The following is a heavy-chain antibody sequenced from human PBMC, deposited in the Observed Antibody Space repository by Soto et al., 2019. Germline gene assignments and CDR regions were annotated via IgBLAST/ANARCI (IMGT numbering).Heavy chain of an antibody. CDR3: AKLPQYDILTGSLNYFDY. Sequence: GGARRLPCAGSGVTVSRNYMSLGRQAPGKGPEGVSVIYSGGSTYYADSVKGRFTISRDNSKNSLYLHMNSLRAEDTAVYYCAKLPQYDILTGSLNYFDYWGQGTLVTVSS. J-gene: IGHJ4*02. CDR1: GVTVSRNY. V-gene: IGHV3-53*01. CDR2: IYSGGST. D-gene: IGHD3-9*01.